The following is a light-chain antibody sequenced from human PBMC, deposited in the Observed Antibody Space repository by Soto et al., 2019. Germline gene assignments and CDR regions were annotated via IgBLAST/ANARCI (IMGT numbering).Light chain of an antibody. CDR1: SSDVGGYNY. CDR2: EVN. J-gene: IGLJ3*02. V-gene: IGLV2-14*01. CDR3: SSYTSSSTLV. Sequence: QSALTQPASVSGSPGQSITIPCTGTSSDVGGYNYVSWYQQHPGKAPKLMIYEVNNRPSGVSNRFSGSKSGNTASLTISGLQAEDEADYYCSSYTSSSTLVFGGGTKVTVL.